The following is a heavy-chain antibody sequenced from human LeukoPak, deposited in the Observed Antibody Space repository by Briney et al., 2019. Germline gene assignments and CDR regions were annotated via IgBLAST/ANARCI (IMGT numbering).Heavy chain of an antibody. CDR1: GFTVSSNY. D-gene: IGHD1-26*01. CDR2: IYSGGTT. J-gene: IGHJ4*02. V-gene: IGHV3-53*01. CDR3: ARWGSGSYHFFDY. Sequence: QSGGSLRLSCAASGFTVSSNYMSWVRQAPGKGLEWVSVIYSGGTTYYADSVKGRFTLSRDNSKNTLYLQMNSLRAEDTAVYYCARWGSGSYHFFDYWGQGTLVIVSS.